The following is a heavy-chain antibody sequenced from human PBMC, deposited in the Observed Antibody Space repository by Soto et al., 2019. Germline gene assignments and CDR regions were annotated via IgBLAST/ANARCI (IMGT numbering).Heavy chain of an antibody. CDR3: ARRTVAGPLGY. D-gene: IGHD6-19*01. Sequence: SETLSLTCTVSGGSISSYYWSWIRQPPGKGLEWIGYIYYSGSTNYNPSLKSRVTISVDTSKNQFSLKLSSVTAADTAVYYCARRTVAGPLGYWGQGTLVTVCS. CDR1: GGSISSYY. CDR2: IYYSGST. V-gene: IGHV4-59*01. J-gene: IGHJ4*02.